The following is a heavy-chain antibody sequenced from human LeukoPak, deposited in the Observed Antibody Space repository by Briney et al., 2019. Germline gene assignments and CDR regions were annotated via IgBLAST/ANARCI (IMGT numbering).Heavy chain of an antibody. Sequence: GGSLRLSCTDTGFTFSSYALAWVRQAPGKGLEWVAAVTSRGVGTHYADSVKGRFTISRDNAKNSLYLQMNSLRAEDTAVYYCARGGTSGYYFVYWGQGTLVTVSS. CDR3: ARGGTSGYYFVY. D-gene: IGHD3-22*01. CDR1: GFTFSSYA. J-gene: IGHJ4*02. CDR2: VTSRGVGT. V-gene: IGHV3-21*04.